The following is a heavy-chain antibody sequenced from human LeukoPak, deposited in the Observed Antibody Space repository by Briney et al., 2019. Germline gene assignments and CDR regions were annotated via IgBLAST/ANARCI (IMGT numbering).Heavy chain of an antibody. CDR2: IYTSGST. J-gene: IGHJ4*02. D-gene: IGHD5-24*01. Sequence: PSETLSLTCTVSGDSISNFYWSWIRQPAGKGLEWIGRIYTSGSTNYNPSLKSRVTMSVDTSKNQFSLKLSSVTAADTAVYYCARHRSKWLQSSFDYWGQGTLVTVSS. CDR3: ARHRSKWLQSSFDY. CDR1: GDSISNFY. V-gene: IGHV4-4*07.